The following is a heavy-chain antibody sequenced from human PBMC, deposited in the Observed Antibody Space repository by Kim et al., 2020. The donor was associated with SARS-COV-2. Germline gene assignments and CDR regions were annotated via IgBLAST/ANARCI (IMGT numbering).Heavy chain of an antibody. D-gene: IGHD5-12*01. Sequence: GESLKISCKGSGYSFTSYWIGWVRQMPGKGLEWVGIIYPGDSDTRYRPPFQGQVPISAGKSISTAYLQWSSLKASDTAMYYFARRRDGYEFDFWGQGTLVTVSS. J-gene: IGHJ4*02. CDR3: ARRRDGYEFDF. CDR2: IYPGDSDT. CDR1: GYSFTSYW. V-gene: IGHV5-51*01.